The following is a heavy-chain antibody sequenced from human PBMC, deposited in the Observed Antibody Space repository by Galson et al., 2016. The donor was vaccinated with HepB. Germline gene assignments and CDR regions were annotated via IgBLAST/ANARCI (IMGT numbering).Heavy chain of an antibody. J-gene: IGHJ4*02. CDR3: AREVTYCSGGGCYYFDY. V-gene: IGHV3-11*06. CDR1: GFTFSDYY. Sequence: SLRLSCAASGFTFSDYYMSWIRRAPGKELEWLSHIRVCSSSTNYADSVKGRFTISRDNSKSTLYLQMNGLRPEDSALYYCAREVTYCSGGGCYYFDYWGQGTLVTVSS. CDR2: IRVCSSST. D-gene: IGHD2-15*01.